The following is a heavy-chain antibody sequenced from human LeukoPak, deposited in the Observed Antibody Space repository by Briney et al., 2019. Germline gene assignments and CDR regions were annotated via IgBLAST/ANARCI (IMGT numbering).Heavy chain of an antibody. CDR2: ISWNSGSI. J-gene: IGHJ4*02. D-gene: IGHD6-13*01. Sequence: GGSLRLSCAASGFTFDDYAMHWVRQAPGKGLEGVSGISWNSGSIGYADSVKGRFTISRDNAKNSLYLQMNSLRAEDTALYYCAKTDSRKIAAAAYFDYWGQGTLVTVSS. CDR3: AKTDSRKIAAAAYFDY. V-gene: IGHV3-9*01. CDR1: GFTFDDYA.